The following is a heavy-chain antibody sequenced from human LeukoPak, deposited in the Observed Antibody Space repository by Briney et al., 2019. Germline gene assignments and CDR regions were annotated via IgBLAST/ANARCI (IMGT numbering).Heavy chain of an antibody. Sequence: PSETLSLTCTVSGGSISSSSAYWGWIRQPPGKGLEWIGSIYYSKNTYYNPSLKSRVTISADTSKNQFSLRLNSVTAADTAVYYCARGVAGYGPYDYWGQGTLVTVSS. V-gene: IGHV4-39*07. CDR3: ARGVAGYGPYDY. J-gene: IGHJ4*02. D-gene: IGHD5-12*01. CDR1: GGSISSSSAY. CDR2: IYYSKNT.